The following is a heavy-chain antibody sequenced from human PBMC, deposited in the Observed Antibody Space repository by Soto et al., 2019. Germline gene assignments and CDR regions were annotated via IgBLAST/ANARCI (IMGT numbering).Heavy chain of an antibody. CDR2: ISGDSGSS. CDR1: GFTFEAYS. V-gene: IGHV3-9*01. J-gene: IGHJ3*01. CDR3: TKRRSARPGFDAFDL. Sequence: PGGSLRLSCAASGFTFEAYSLHWVRQLPGKGLEWVAGISGDSGSSGYADSVRGRFTLSRDNAKNPLFLQMSSLSPEDTALYYCTKRRSARPGFDAFDLWAKGQWSPSPQ.